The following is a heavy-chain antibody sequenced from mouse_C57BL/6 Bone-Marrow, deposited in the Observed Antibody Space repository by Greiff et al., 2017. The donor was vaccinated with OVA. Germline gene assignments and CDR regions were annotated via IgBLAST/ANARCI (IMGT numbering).Heavy chain of an antibody. V-gene: IGHV1-69*01. D-gene: IGHD1-1*01. CDR1: GYTFTSYW. J-gene: IGHJ1*03. Sequence: QVQLQQPGAELVMPGASVKLSCKASGYTFTSYWMHWVKQRPGQGLEWIGEIDPSDSYTNYNQKLKGKSTLTVDKSSSTAYMQLSSLTSEDSAVYYCARYGIRWYFDVWGTGTTVTVSS. CDR2: IDPSDSYT. CDR3: ARYGIRWYFDV.